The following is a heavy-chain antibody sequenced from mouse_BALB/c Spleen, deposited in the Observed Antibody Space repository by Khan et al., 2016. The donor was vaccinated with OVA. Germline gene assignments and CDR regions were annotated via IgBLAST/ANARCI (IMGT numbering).Heavy chain of an antibody. CDR2: INPHIGET. CDR1: GYSFTGYF. V-gene: IGHV1-20*02. J-gene: IGHJ2*01. D-gene: IGHD1-1*01. CDR3: KRKNGSDFDY. Sequence: VQLKESGPELVKPGASVKISCKASGYSFTGYFMNWVMQSHGKSLEWIGRINPHIGETFYNQKFKGKAILTVDESSSTVHMELRSLASEDSAVYYCKRKNGSDFDYWGQGTTLTVSS.